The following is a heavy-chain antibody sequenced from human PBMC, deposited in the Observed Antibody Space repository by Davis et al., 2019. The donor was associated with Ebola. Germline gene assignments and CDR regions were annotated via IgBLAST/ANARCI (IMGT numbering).Heavy chain of an antibody. D-gene: IGHD2-8*02. V-gene: IGHV3-53*01. CDR1: GFIVSDNY. CDR3: ARGRRLLADAFHI. J-gene: IGHJ3*02. CDR2: LYRDGRT. Sequence: GESLKLSCAASGFIVSDNYMSWVRQAPGKGLEWVSVLYRDGRTYYADSVKGRFTISRDNSKNTLHLQMNSLGAEDTAVYYCARGRRLLADAFHIWGQGTMVTASS.